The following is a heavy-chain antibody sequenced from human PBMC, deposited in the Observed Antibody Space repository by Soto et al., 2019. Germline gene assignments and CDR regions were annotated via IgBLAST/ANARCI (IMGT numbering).Heavy chain of an antibody. J-gene: IGHJ4*02. CDR3: ARDYRGFGGGY. CDR1: GGTFSSYA. CDR2: IIPIFGTA. D-gene: IGHD3-10*01. V-gene: IGHV1-69*01. Sequence: QVQLVQSGAEVKKPGSSVKVSCKASGGTFSSYAISWVRQAPGQGLEWMGGIIPIFGTANYAQKFQGRVTITADQYPSTAYMELRSLRSEDTAVYFCARDYRGFGGGYWGQGTLVTVSS.